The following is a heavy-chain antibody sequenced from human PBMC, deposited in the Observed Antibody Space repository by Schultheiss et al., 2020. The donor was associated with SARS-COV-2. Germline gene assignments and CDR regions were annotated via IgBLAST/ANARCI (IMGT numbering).Heavy chain of an antibody. CDR3: VRGRSSYDSSDYNWFDP. Sequence: SETLSLTCSVSGGSISSGPCYWRWIRQPPGKGLEWIGYIYHSGSTYYNPSLKSRVTISVDTSKNQFSLNLTSVTAADTAVYYCVRGRSSYDSSDYNWFDPWGQGTLVTVSS. V-gene: IGHV4-30-2*05. CDR1: GGSISSGPCY. CDR2: IYHSGST. D-gene: IGHD3-22*01. J-gene: IGHJ5*02.